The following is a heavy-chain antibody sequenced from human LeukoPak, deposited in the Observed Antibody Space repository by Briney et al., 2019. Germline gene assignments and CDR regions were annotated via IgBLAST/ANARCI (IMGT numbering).Heavy chain of an antibody. CDR1: GFTFSSYA. J-gene: IGHJ4*02. CDR2: ISGSGGST. D-gene: IGHD5-12*01. Sequence: GGSLRLSCAASGFTFSSYAMSWVRQAPGKGLERVSSISGSGGSTYYPDSVKGRFTISRDNSKKTLYLQMNSLRAEDTAVYYCMRDWEAVDNTPTGIDFWGQGTLVTVSS. CDR3: MRDWEAVDNTPTGIDF. V-gene: IGHV3-23*01.